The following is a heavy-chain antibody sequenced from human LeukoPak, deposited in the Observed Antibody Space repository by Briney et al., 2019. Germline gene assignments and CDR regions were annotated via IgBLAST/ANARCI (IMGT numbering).Heavy chain of an antibody. D-gene: IGHD2-2*01. Sequence: GGSLRLSCAASGFTFSSYGMHWVRQAPGKGLEWVAFIRYDGSNKYYADSVKGRFTISRDNSKNTLYLQMNSLRAEDTAVYYYAKDKGVVPAAVYYMDVWGKGTTVTVSS. CDR3: AKDKGVVPAAVYYMDV. J-gene: IGHJ6*03. CDR2: IRYDGSNK. CDR1: GFTFSSYG. V-gene: IGHV3-30*02.